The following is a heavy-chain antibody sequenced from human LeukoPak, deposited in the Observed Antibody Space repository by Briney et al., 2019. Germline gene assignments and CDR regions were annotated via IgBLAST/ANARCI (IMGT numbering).Heavy chain of an antibody. CDR1: GGSFSGYY. D-gene: IGHD6-19*01. V-gene: IGHV4-34*01. J-gene: IGHJ4*02. CDR3: ARGTLYRGWSYYLDF. Sequence: SETLSLTCAVYGGSFSGYYWSWIRQPPGKGLEWIGEINHSGSTNYNPSLKSRVTIPVDTSKNQFSLKLSSVTAADTAVYYCARGTLYRGWSYYLDFWGQGSQVTVSS. CDR2: INHSGST.